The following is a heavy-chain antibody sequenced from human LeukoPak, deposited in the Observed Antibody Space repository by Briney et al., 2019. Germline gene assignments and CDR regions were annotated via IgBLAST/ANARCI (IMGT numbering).Heavy chain of an antibody. CDR3: ARRSSTSCF. CDR1: GGSISSSSYY. J-gene: IGHJ4*02. D-gene: IGHD2-2*01. Sequence: SETLSLTCTVSGGSISSSSYYWGWIRQPPGKGLEWIGSIYYSGSTYYNPSLKSRVTISVDTSKNQFSLKLSSVTAADTAVYYCARRSSTSCFWGQGTLVTVSS. V-gene: IGHV4-39*01. CDR2: IYYSGST.